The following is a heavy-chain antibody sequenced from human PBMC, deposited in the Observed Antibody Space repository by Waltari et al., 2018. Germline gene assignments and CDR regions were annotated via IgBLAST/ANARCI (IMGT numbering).Heavy chain of an antibody. CDR1: GFTFSSYG. Sequence: QVQLVESGGGVVQPGGSLRLSCAASGFTFSSYGMHWVRQAPGKGLEWVAFIRYDGSNKYYADSVKGRFTISRDNSKNTLYLQMNSLRAEDTAVYYCAKERGAHSGYDYVIGYWGQGTLVTVSS. CDR2: IRYDGSNK. V-gene: IGHV3-30*02. CDR3: AKERGAHSGYDYVIGY. J-gene: IGHJ4*02. D-gene: IGHD5-12*01.